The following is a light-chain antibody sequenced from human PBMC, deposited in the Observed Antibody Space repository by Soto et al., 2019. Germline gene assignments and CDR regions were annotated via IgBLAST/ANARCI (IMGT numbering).Light chain of an antibody. V-gene: IGKV3-20*01. J-gene: IGKJ5*01. CDR2: GTS. Sequence: PGERATVSCRASQSVSRSNLAWYQHKPGQAPRLLIYGTSNRATGIPDRFTGSGSGTDLTLTISSLEPEDFAVYYGEQYGSSPPSITFGQGTRLE. CDR1: QSVSRSN. CDR3: EQYGSSPPSIT.